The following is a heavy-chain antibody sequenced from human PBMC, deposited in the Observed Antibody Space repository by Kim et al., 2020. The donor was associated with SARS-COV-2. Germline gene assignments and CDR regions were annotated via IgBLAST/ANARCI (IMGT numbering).Heavy chain of an antibody. CDR2: IWYDGSNK. D-gene: IGHD1-26*01. CDR3: ARVGVGATTHDAFDI. V-gene: IGHV3-33*08. J-gene: IGHJ3*02. Sequence: GGSLRLSCAASGFTFSSYGMHWVRQAPGKGLEWVAVIWYDGSNKYYADSVKGRFTISRDNSKNTLYLQMNSLRAEDTAVYYCARVGVGATTHDAFDIWGQGTMVTVSS. CDR1: GFTFSSYG.